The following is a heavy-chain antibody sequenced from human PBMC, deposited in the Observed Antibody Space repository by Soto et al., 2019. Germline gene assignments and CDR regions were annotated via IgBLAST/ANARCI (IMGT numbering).Heavy chain of an antibody. J-gene: IGHJ6*03. D-gene: IGHD2-15*01. CDR2: INWNNGDV. CDR1: GFKFDDYA. V-gene: IGHV3-9*01. CDR3: ARDSASGGGYYYYYMDV. Sequence: PGGSLRLSCAASGFKFDDYAMHWVRQAPGKGLEWVSVINWNNGDVNYADSVKGRFSISRDNAKNSLYLQMNSLRPEDTALYYCARDSASGGGYYYYYMDVWGKGATVTVSS.